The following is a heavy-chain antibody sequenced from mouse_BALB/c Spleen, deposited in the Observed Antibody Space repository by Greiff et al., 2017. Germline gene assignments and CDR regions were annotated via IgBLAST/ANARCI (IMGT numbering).Heavy chain of an antibody. Sequence: EVKLQESGPSLVKPSQTLSLTCSVTGDSITSGYWNWIRKFPGNKLEYMGYISYSGSTYYNPSLKSRISITRDTSKNQYYLQLNSVTTEDTATYYCARLPYYRYDVGAMDYWGQGTSVTVSS. CDR2: ISYSGST. D-gene: IGHD2-14*01. V-gene: IGHV3-8*02. CDR1: GDSITSGY. CDR3: ARLPYYRYDVGAMDY. J-gene: IGHJ4*01.